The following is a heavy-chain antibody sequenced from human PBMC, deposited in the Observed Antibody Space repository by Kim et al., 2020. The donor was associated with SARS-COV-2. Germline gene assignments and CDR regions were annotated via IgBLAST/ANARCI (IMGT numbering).Heavy chain of an antibody. CDR3: AMPGGSDY. D-gene: IGHD3-10*01. CDR1: GGSISSSSYY. J-gene: IGHJ4*02. CDR2: HYYSGST. V-gene: IGHV4-39*01. Sequence: SETLSLTCTVSGGSISSSSYYWGWIRQPPGKGLEWIGSHYYSGSTYYNPSLKSSVTISVDTTKNQFALKLSSVTAAATAVYYCAMPGGSDYWGQGTLVTVSS.